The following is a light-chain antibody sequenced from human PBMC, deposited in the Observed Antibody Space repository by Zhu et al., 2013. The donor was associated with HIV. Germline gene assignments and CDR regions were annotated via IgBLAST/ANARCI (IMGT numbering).Light chain of an antibody. CDR2: RTS. CDR3: QHHDSQAVG. V-gene: IGKV1-12*01. CDR1: ENIDSC. J-gene: IGKJ1*01. Sequence: DIQMTQSPSIVSAFVGDRVTITCRATENIDSCLAWYQYKPGKAPKLIMYRTSILTTGVPSRFSGSGSARDFSLTISGLQPEDVATYFCQHHDSQAVGFGPGTTVEL.